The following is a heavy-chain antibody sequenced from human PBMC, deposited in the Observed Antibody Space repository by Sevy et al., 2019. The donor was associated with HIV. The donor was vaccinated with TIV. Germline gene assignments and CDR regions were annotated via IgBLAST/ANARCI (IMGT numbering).Heavy chain of an antibody. Sequence: ASVKVSCKASGYSFTYSAMQWVRQAPGQGLEWMGWINAGNGNTKYSQKFKGRVTVTRDTSARTAYLELSSLRPEDTAVYYCVKDAGGGSSYFDYWGQGTLVTVSS. V-gene: IGHV1-3*01. D-gene: IGHD2-15*01. CDR2: INAGNGNT. CDR1: GYSFTYSA. J-gene: IGHJ4*02. CDR3: VKDAGGGSSYFDY.